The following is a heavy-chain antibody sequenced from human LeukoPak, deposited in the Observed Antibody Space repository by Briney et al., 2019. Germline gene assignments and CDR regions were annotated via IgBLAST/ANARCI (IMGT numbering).Heavy chain of an antibody. J-gene: IGHJ4*02. CDR3: ARAGKRDRQPFLFDS. D-gene: IGHD1-14*01. Sequence: GGSLRLSCAASGFTFSDYYMSWIRQAPGKGLEWISYISSRGSTIYYADSVKGRFTISRDNAKDSLYLQMDSLSAEDTAVYYCARAGKRDRQPFLFDSWGQGTLVIVSS. CDR2: ISSRGSTI. V-gene: IGHV3-11*04. CDR1: GFTFSDYY.